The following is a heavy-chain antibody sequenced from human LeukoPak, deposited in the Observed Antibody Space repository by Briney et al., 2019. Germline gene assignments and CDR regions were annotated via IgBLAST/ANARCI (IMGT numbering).Heavy chain of an antibody. D-gene: IGHD3-22*01. CDR2: IYYSGST. Sequence: SETLSLTCTVSGGSISSYYWSWIRQPPGKGLEWIGYIYYSGSTNYNPSLKSRVTISVDTSRNQFSLKLSSVTAADTAVYYCARSWGQDYYDSSGYYGVWGQGTLVTVSS. CDR1: GGSISSYY. CDR3: ARSWGQDYYDSSGYYGV. V-gene: IGHV4-59*01. J-gene: IGHJ4*02.